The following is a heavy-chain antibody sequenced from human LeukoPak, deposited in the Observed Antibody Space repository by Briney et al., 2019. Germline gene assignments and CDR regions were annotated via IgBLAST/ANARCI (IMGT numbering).Heavy chain of an antibody. J-gene: IGHJ4*02. CDR3: ARAKGGDYSD. Sequence: SETLSLTCIVSGGSISSDSWSWIRQPPGKGLEWIGYISYIGSTNYNPSLKSRVTMSLDTSKNQFSLKLSSVTAADTAVYYCARAKGGDYSDWGQGTLVTVSS. D-gene: IGHD4-17*01. CDR2: ISYIGST. V-gene: IGHV4-59*12. CDR1: GGSISSDS.